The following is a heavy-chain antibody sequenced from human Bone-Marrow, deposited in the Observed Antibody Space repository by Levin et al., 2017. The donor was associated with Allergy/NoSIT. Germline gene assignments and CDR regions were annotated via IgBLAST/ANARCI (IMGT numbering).Heavy chain of an antibody. CDR1: GFTFNNYA. CDR2: ISGSGGNT. Sequence: GGSLRLSCLASGFTFNNYAMSWVRQAPGKGLEWVSTISGSGGNTYYRDSVRGRFTISRDNNKNSLSLQLSGLRADDTATYFCAKHLSGYNYGGRNDYWGPGILVTVSS. V-gene: IGHV3-23*01. J-gene: IGHJ4*02. CDR3: AKHLSGYNYGGRNDY. D-gene: IGHD3-22*01.